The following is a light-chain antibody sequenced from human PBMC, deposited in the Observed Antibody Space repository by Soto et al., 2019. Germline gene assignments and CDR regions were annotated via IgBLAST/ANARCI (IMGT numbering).Light chain of an antibody. V-gene: IGKV1-39*01. Sequence: DIQMSQSPSSLSASVGDRVSITCRASQSIGNFLNWYQQKPGKVPKILIYTASTLRSGVPSRFSGSGSGTDFTRTISSLQPEDFATYYCQESYSSFTFGGGTRVEIK. CDR3: QESYSSFT. CDR2: TAS. CDR1: QSIGNF. J-gene: IGKJ4*01.